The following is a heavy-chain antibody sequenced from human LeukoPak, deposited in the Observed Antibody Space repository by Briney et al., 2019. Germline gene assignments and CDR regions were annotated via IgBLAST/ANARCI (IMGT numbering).Heavy chain of an antibody. V-gene: IGHV3-53*01. CDR3: ARRALDDSNGLNYYYAMDI. Sequence: GGSLRLSCAASGIAVGRNYMSWVRQAPGKGLEWVSVIDSGGESYYADSVKGQFTISRDISKRTVYIQMSSLRAEDTAVYYCARRALDDSNGLNYYYAMDIWGQGTTVTVAS. CDR2: IDSGGES. J-gene: IGHJ6*02. CDR1: GIAVGRNY. D-gene: IGHD3-22*01.